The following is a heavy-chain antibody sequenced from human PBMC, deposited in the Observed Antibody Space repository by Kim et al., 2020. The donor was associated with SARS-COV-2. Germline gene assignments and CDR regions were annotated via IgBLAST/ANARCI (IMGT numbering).Heavy chain of an antibody. CDR2: IWYDGSNK. V-gene: IGHV3-33*01. D-gene: IGHD3-16*01. CDR3: ARDRLGEYGMDV. J-gene: IGHJ6*02. Sequence: GGSLRLSCAASGFTFSSYGMHWFRQAPGKGLEWVAVIWYDGSNKYYADSVKGRFTISRDNSKNTLYLQMNSLRAEDTAVYYCARDRLGEYGMDVWGQGTTGTVSS. CDR1: GFTFSSYG.